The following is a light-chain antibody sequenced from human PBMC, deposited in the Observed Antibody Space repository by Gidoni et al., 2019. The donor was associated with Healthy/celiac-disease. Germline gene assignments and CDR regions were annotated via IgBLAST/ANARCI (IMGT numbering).Light chain of an antibody. CDR2: DAS. CDR3: QQRSNSIT. Sequence: DILLPPSPSTLSLSPGERATLSCRASQSVSSYLAWYQQKPGQARRLLSYDASNRATGIAARFSGSGSGTDFTLTSSRLEPEEFAVYYWQQRSNSITFGGGTKVEIK. J-gene: IGKJ4*01. CDR1: QSVSSY. V-gene: IGKV3-11*01.